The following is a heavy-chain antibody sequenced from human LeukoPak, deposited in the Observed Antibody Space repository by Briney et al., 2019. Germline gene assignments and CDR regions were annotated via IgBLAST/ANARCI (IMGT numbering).Heavy chain of an antibody. CDR2: IYYSGGT. D-gene: IGHD3-10*01. Sequence: SETLSLTCTVSGGSISSYYRSWVRQPPGKGLEWIGYIYYSGGTNYNPSLKSRVTISVDTSKNQFSLKLSSVTAADTTVYYCAWFGEFDDYWGQGTLVTVSS. CDR1: GGSISSYY. V-gene: IGHV4-59*01. J-gene: IGHJ4*02. CDR3: AWFGEFDDY.